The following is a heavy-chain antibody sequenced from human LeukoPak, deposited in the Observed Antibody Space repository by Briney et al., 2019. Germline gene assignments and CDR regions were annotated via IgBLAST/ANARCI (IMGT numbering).Heavy chain of an antibody. CDR1: GYSFTTYW. V-gene: IGHV5-51*01. Sequence: GESLKISCKGSGYSFTTYWIGWVRQMPGRGLEWMGFIYPGDSDTRYSPSFQGQVTISADKSMSAAYLQWSSLKASDTAMYYCARRRGRYSGDAFDIWGQGTMVTVSS. D-gene: IGHD1-26*01. CDR3: ARRRGRYSGDAFDI. CDR2: IYPGDSDT. J-gene: IGHJ3*02.